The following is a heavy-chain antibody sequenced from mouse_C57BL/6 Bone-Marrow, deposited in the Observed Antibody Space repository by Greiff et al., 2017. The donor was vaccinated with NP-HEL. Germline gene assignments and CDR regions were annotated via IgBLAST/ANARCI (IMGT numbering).Heavy chain of an antibody. CDR2: IDPNSGGT. D-gene: IGHD1-1*01. V-gene: IGHV1-72*01. CDR3: ARSNYGSSYPWDFGG. J-gene: IGHJ1*03. Sequence: VQLQQPGAELVKPGASVKLSCKASGYTFTSYWMHWVKQRPGRGLEWIGRIDPNSGGTKYNEKFKSKATLTVDKPSSTAYMQLSSLTSEDSAVFWCARSNYGSSYPWDFGGWGTGATVTVSS. CDR1: GYTFTSYW.